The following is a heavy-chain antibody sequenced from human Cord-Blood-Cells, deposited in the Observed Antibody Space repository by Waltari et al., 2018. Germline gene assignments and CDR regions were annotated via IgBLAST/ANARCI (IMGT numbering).Heavy chain of an antibody. J-gene: IGHJ4*02. Sequence: EVQLVESGGGLVQPGGSLRLSCAASGFTFSSSWMPWVRQAPGKGLVWVSRINSDGSSTSYADSVKGRFTISRDNAKNTLYLQMNSLRAEDTAVYYCARDHVGATNDYWGQGTLVTVSS. CDR2: INSDGSST. D-gene: IGHD1-26*01. V-gene: IGHV3-74*01. CDR3: ARDHVGATNDY. CDR1: GFTFSSSW.